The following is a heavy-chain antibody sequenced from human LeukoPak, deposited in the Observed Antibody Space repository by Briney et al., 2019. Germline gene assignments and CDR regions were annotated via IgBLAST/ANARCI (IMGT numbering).Heavy chain of an antibody. CDR2: IYYSGST. CDR3: ARNRYYYYGLDV. V-gene: IGHV4-59*08. Sequence: SETLSLTCTVSGGPISSYYWSWIRQPPGKGLEWIGYIYYSGSTDYNPSLQSRVSISVDTSKNQFALKLTSVTAADTAVYYCARNRYYYYGLDVWGQGTTVTVSS. J-gene: IGHJ6*02. CDR1: GGPISSYY. D-gene: IGHD1-14*01.